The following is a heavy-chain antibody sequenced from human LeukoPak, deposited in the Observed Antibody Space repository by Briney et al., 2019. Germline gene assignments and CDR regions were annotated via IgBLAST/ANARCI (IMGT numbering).Heavy chain of an antibody. V-gene: IGHV3-23*01. D-gene: IGHD1-1*01. J-gene: IGHJ3*02. Sequence: GGYLRLSWATSGFTVSSYAMSWVRQAPGKGLEWVSAISGSGGSTYYADSVKGRFTISRDNSKNTLYLQMNSLRAEDTAVYYCAKARWSPKDAFDIWGQGTMVTVSS. CDR3: AKARWSPKDAFDI. CDR2: ISGSGGST. CDR1: GFTVSSYA.